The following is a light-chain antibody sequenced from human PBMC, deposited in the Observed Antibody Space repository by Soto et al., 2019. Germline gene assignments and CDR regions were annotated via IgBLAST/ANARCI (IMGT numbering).Light chain of an antibody. V-gene: IGLV2-23*02. CDR1: SNDVGSYDL. CDR2: EVS. J-gene: IGLJ1*01. Sequence: QSALTQPASVSGSPGQSITISCNGTSNDVGSYDLVSWYQQHPGKAPKLMIYEVSKRPSGVSNRFSGSKSGNTASLTISGLQAEDEADYYCCSNAGSGSHVFGTGTKLTIL. CDR3: CSNAGSGSHV.